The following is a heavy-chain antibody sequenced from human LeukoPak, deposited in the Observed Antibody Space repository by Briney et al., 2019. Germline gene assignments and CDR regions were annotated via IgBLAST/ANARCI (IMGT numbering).Heavy chain of an antibody. CDR3: ARAGEDIVVVVAASPNYLDY. Sequence: ASVKVSCKASGYTFTSYDINWVRQATGQGLEWMGWMNHNRGNTGYAQKFQGRVTMTRNTSISTAYMELSSLRAEDTAVYYCARAGEDIVVVVAASPNYLDYWGQGTLVTVSS. CDR2: MNHNRGNT. J-gene: IGHJ4*02. D-gene: IGHD2-15*01. CDR1: GYTFTSYD. V-gene: IGHV1-8*01.